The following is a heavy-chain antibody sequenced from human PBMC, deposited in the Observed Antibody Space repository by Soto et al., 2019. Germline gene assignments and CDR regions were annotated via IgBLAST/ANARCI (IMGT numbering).Heavy chain of an antibody. J-gene: IGHJ3*02. Sequence: GGSLRLSCAASGFTFSSYSMNWVRQAPGKGLEWVSSISSSSSYIYYADSVKGRFTISRDNAKNSLYLQMNSLRAEDTAVYYCAKLGGDYGDYFEVTAFDIWGQGTMVTVSS. CDR1: GFTFSSYS. V-gene: IGHV3-21*01. CDR3: AKLGGDYGDYFEVTAFDI. D-gene: IGHD4-17*01. CDR2: ISSSSSYI.